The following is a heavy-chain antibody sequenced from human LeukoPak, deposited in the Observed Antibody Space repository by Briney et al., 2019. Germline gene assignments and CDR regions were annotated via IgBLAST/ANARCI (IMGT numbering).Heavy chain of an antibody. J-gene: IGHJ4*02. CDR2: IYSGGST. Sequence: PGGPLRLSCAASGFTVSSNYMSWVRQAPGKGLEWVSVIYSGGSTYYADSVKGRLTIFRDNAKNTLNLQMNSLRAEDTAVYYCARYGSGYDLIDYWGQGTLVTVSS. CDR3: ARYGSGYDLIDY. V-gene: IGHV3-53*01. D-gene: IGHD5-12*01. CDR1: GFTVSSNY.